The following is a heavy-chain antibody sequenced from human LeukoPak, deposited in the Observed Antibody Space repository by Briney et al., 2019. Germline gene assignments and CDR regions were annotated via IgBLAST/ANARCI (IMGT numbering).Heavy chain of an antibody. D-gene: IGHD3-3*01. CDR1: GFTFSSYA. J-gene: IGHJ6*02. Sequence: GGSLRLSCAASGFTFSSYAMSWVRQAPGKGLEWVSAISGSGGSAYYADSVKGRFTISRDNSKNTLYLQMNSLRAEDTAVYYCARGDFWSGYSSNYYYYGMDVWGQGTTVTVSS. CDR3: ARGDFWSGYSSNYYYYGMDV. CDR2: ISGSGGSA. V-gene: IGHV3-23*01.